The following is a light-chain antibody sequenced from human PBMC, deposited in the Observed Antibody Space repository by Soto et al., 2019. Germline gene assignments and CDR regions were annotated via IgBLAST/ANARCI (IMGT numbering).Light chain of an antibody. CDR2: DVS. Sequence: QSVLTQPASVSGSPGQSITISCTGTSSDVGGYNYVSWYQHHPGKAPKLMIYDVSNRPSGVSNRFSGSKSGNTASLTISGLQPEDDADYYCSSYTTSNTRQIVFLPGTKVTVL. CDR1: SSDVGGYNY. CDR3: SSYTTSNTRQIV. J-gene: IGLJ1*01. V-gene: IGLV2-14*03.